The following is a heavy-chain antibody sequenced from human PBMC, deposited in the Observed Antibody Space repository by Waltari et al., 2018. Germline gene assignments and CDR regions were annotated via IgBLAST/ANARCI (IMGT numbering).Heavy chain of an antibody. D-gene: IGHD6-13*01. CDR1: GYSFTSYW. Sequence: EVQLVQSGAEVKKPGESLKISCKGSGYSFTSYWIGWVRQMPGKGLEWMGIIYPGDADTRYSPSFQGQVTISADKSISTAYLQWSSLKASDTAMYYCARAPTIAAAGTDAFDIWGQGTMVTVSS. CDR3: ARAPTIAAAGTDAFDI. J-gene: IGHJ3*02. CDR2: IYPGDADT. V-gene: IGHV5-51*01.